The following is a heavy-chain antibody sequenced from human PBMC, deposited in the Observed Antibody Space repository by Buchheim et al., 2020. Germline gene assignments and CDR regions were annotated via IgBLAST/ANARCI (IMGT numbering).Heavy chain of an antibody. CDR1: GGSFSGYY. D-gene: IGHD4-17*01. Sequence: QVQLQQWGAGLLKPSETLSPTSAVYGGSFSGYYCSWIRQPPGKGLEWFGEINHSGSTNYNQSLKSRVTISVDTSTNQLSMKLSSVTAADTAVYYCARVPSTVTTLYYLDYWGQGTL. V-gene: IGHV4-34*01. CDR3: ARVPSTVTTLYYLDY. J-gene: IGHJ4*02. CDR2: INHSGST.